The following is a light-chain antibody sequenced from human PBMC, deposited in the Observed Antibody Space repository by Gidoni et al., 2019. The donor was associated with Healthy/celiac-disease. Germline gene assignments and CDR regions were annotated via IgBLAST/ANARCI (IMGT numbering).Light chain of an antibody. CDR2: DVR. CDR3: SSYTSSSTWV. Sequence: QSALTQPASVSGSPGPSITISCTGTSSYVGGYNYVSWYQQHPGNAPKLMIYDVRNRPSGVSNRFSGSKSGNTASLTISGLQAEDEADYYCSSYTSSSTWVFGGGTKLTVL. CDR1: SSYVGGYNY. J-gene: IGLJ3*02. V-gene: IGLV2-14*03.